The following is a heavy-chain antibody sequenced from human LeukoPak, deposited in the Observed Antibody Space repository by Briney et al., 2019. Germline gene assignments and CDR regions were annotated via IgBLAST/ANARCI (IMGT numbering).Heavy chain of an antibody. CDR1: GFTVSSNY. CDR3: ARRVHSSDFTHAFDI. V-gene: IGHV4-39*01. Sequence: GSLRLSCAASGFTVSSNYMTWVRQAPGKGLEWIGSIYYSGSAYYNPSLKSRVTISVDTSKNQFSLKLSSVTAADTALYYCARRVHSSDFTHAFDIWGQGTMVTVSS. J-gene: IGHJ3*02. CDR2: IYYSGSA. D-gene: IGHD6-19*01.